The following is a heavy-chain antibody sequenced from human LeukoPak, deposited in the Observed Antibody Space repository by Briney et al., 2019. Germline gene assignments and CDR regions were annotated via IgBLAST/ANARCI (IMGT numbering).Heavy chain of an antibody. Sequence: GGSLRLSCAASGFTFDDYAMHWVRQAPGKGLEWVSGISWNSGSIGYADSVKGRFTISRDNAKNSLYLQMNSLRAEDTALYYCARGAGGSYYHYFDYWGQGTLVTVSS. D-gene: IGHD1-26*01. CDR2: ISWNSGSI. V-gene: IGHV3-9*01. J-gene: IGHJ4*02. CDR1: GFTFDDYA. CDR3: ARGAGGSYYHYFDY.